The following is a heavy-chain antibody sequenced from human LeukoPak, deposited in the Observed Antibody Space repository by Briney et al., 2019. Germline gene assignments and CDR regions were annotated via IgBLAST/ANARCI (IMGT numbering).Heavy chain of an antibody. J-gene: IGHJ4*02. Sequence: SETLSLTCAVYGGSFSGYYWSWIRQPPGKGLEWIGEINHSGSTNYNPSLKSRVTISVDTSKNQFSLELSSVTAADTAVYYCARGPGVVINHWGQGTLVTVSS. CDR2: INHSGST. V-gene: IGHV4-34*01. CDR1: GGSFSGYY. D-gene: IGHD3-3*01. CDR3: ARGPGVVINH.